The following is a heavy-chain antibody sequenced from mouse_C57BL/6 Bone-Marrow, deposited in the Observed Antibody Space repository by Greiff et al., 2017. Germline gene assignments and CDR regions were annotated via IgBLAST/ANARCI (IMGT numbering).Heavy chain of an antibody. CDR3: ATPYYYGSSYWYFDV. CDR1: GYTFTSYW. Sequence: QVQLQQPGAELVMPGASVKLSCKASGYTFTSYWMHWVKQRPGQGLEWIGEIDPSDSYTNYNQKFKGKSTLTVDKSSNTAYMPLSSLTSEDSAVYYCATPYYYGSSYWYFDVWGTGTTVTVSS. V-gene: IGHV1-69*01. CDR2: IDPSDSYT. J-gene: IGHJ1*03. D-gene: IGHD1-1*01.